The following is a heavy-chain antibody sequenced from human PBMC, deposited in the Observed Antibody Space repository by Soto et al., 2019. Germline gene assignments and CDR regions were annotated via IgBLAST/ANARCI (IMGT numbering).Heavy chain of an antibody. CDR2: IVPNVGTV. Sequence: SVKVSCKASGGTLSSFINYPINWVRQAPGQGLEWMGGIVPNVGTVNYAQKFQGRVTITADKSTGTACMEVSSLRSEDTALYYCARRDTSGFLRYFDNWGQGTLVTVSS. V-gene: IGHV1-69*06. J-gene: IGHJ4*02. D-gene: IGHD3-3*01. CDR1: GGTLSSFINYP. CDR3: ARRDTSGFLRYFDN.